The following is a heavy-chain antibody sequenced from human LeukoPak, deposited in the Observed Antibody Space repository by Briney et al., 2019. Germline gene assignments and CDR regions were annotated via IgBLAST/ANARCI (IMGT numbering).Heavy chain of an antibody. CDR1: GFTFSSYS. D-gene: IGHD3-10*02. CDR2: ISSSSSYI. CDR3: AELGITMIGGV. Sequence: PGGSLRLSCAASGFTFSSYSMNWVRQAPGQGLEWVSSISSSSSYIYYADSVKDRFTISRDNAKNSLYLQMNSLRAEDTAVYYCAELGITMIGGVWGKGTTVTISS. V-gene: IGHV3-21*01. J-gene: IGHJ6*04.